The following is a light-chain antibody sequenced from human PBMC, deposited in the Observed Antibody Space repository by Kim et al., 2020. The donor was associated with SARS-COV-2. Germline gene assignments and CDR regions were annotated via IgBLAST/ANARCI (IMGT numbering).Light chain of an antibody. CDR2: QDS. CDR3: QAWDSSTVV. CDR1: NLGGKL. Sequence: GAPGTTARITCSGDNLGGKLACWYQQKPGQSPVLVIYQDSKRPSGIPERFSGSNSGNTATLTISGTQAMDEADYYCQAWDSSTVVFGGGTQLTVL. J-gene: IGLJ2*01. V-gene: IGLV3-1*01.